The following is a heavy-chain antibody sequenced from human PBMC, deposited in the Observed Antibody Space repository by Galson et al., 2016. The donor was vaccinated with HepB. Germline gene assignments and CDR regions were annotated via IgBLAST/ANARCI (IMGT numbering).Heavy chain of an antibody. D-gene: IGHD3-16*02. CDR2: IHYSGST. CDR3: ASQGNYVWGGYRGEFDY. CDR1: GGSIRSSSFY. Sequence: ETLSLTCTISGGSIRSSSFYWAWIRQPPGKGLEWVGSIHYSGSTYYKPSLRSRVTISVDTSKNQLSLNLSSVTAADTAVYYCASQGNYVWGGYRGEFDYWGQGTLVTVSS. V-gene: IGHV4-39*01. J-gene: IGHJ4*02.